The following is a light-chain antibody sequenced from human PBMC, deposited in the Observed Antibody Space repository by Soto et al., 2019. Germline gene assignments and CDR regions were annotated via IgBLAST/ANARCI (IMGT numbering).Light chain of an antibody. CDR3: STWDDTLKGPV. J-gene: IGLJ3*02. V-gene: IGLV1-44*01. CDR2: SNI. CDR1: SSSIGNNR. Sequence: QSVLTQPPSASGTPGQRVTISCSGTSSSIGNNRVNWYQQIPGTAPKLLIYSNIQRPSGVPDRFSGSKSGTSASLAITGLQSDDEADYYCSTWDDTLKGPVFGGGTKLTVL.